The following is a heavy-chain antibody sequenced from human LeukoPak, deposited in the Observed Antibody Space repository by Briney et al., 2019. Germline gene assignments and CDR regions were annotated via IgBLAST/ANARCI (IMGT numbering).Heavy chain of an antibody. CDR2: IKDDGGEK. CDR1: GFTVSSKY. D-gene: IGHD4-23*01. Sequence: GGSLRLSCATLGFTVSSKYMSWVRQAPGKGLEWVANIKDDGGEKYYVDSVKGRFTISRDNTNNSLYLQLNSLTADDTAVYYCGVTVRRNPFDYWGQGTRVTVSS. V-gene: IGHV3-7*01. CDR3: GVTVRRNPFDY. J-gene: IGHJ4*02.